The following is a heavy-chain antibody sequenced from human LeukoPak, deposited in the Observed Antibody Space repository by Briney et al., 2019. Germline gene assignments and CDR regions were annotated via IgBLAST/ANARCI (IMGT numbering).Heavy chain of an antibody. D-gene: IGHD6-19*01. CDR2: IDWDDDK. V-gene: IGHV2-70*04. CDR1: GFSLSTSGMR. J-gene: IGHJ4*02. CDR3: ARTFRSGWRVREY. Sequence: SGPTLVNPTQTLTLTCTFSGFSLSTSGMRVSLNRQPPGKALEWLARIDWDDDKFYSTSLKTRLTISKDTSKNQVVLTMTNMDPVDTATYYCARTFRSGWRVREYWGQGTLVTVSS.